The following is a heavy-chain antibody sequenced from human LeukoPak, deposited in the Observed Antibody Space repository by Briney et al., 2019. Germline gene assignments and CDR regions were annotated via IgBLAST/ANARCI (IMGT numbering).Heavy chain of an antibody. CDR2: INPNSGGT. CDR1: GYTFTGYY. CDR3: ASALAEMATTSTDY. Sequence: GASVKASCKASGYTFTGYYMHWVRQAPGQGLEWMGWINPNSGGTNYAQKFQGRVTMTRDTSISTAYMELSRLRSDDTAVYYCASALAEMATTSTDYWGQGTLVTISS. V-gene: IGHV1-2*02. D-gene: IGHD5-24*01. J-gene: IGHJ4*02.